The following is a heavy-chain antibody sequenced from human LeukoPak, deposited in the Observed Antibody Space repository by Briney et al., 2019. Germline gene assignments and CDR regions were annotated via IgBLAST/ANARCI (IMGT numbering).Heavy chain of an antibody. D-gene: IGHD3-16*01. Sequence: GGSLRLSCAASGFTFSGYTMNWVRQAPGKGLEWISYISSRSSTIYYADSVKGRFSISRDNAKNSLYLQMDNLRAEDTAVYYCAVNWGAFDIWGQGTMVTVSS. CDR1: GFTFSGYT. CDR3: AVNWGAFDI. CDR2: ISSRSSTI. V-gene: IGHV3-48*04. J-gene: IGHJ3*02.